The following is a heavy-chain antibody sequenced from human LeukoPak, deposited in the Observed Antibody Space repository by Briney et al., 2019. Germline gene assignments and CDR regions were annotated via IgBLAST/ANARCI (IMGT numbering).Heavy chain of an antibody. CDR2: ISYDGSNK. V-gene: IGHV3-30*04. D-gene: IGHD6-13*01. J-gene: IGHJ2*01. Sequence: GGSLRHSCAASGFTFSSYAMHWVRQAPGKGLEWVAVISYDGSNKYYADSVKGRFTISRDNSKNTLYLQMNSLRAEDTAVYYCARSEQQLVDWYFDLWGRGTLVTVSS. CDR3: ARSEQQLVDWYFDL. CDR1: GFTFSSYA.